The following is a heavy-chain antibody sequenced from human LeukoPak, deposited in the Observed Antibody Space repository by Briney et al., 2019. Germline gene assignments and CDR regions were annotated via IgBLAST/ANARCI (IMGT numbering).Heavy chain of an antibody. V-gene: IGHV1-18*04. Sequence: ASVKVSCKASGYTFTGYGIIWVRQAPGQGLEWMGWISPYNGNTNYAQKFQGRVTMTTDTSTTTTYMELRSLRSGDTAVYYCARDLDSGGTTFRALNYWGQGTLVTVSS. D-gene: IGHD1-14*01. CDR3: ARDLDSGGTTFRALNY. CDR2: ISPYNGNT. J-gene: IGHJ4*02. CDR1: GYTFTGYG.